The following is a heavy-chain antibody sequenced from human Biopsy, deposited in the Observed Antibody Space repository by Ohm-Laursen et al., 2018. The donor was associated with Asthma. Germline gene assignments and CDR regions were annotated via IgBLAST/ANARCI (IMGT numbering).Heavy chain of an antibody. D-gene: IGHD3-10*01. CDR2: ISVYNGNT. J-gene: IGHJ6*02. V-gene: IGHV1-18*01. CDR3: ARAVDYSHYYGIDV. CDR1: GYTFNSAG. Sequence: ASVKVSCKASGYTFNSAGITWVRQAPEQGLEWMGWISVYNGNTKVAQKLQDRVTMITDTSTSTAYMELRSLRSDDTAVYFCARAVDYSHYYGIDVWGQGTTVTVS.